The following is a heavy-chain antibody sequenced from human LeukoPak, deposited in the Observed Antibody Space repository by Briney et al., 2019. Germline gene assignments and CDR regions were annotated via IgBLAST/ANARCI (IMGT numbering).Heavy chain of an antibody. CDR3: ARRRCGGGRCYDGNWFDP. D-gene: IGHD2-15*01. J-gene: IGHJ5*02. V-gene: IGHV3-48*02. Sequence: GGSLRLSCAASGLSFSDSALHWVRQASGKGLEWVSYISGNSNTIYYADSVKGRFTISRDNAKSSLFLQMNSLRDDDTAVYYCARRRCGGGRCYDGNWFDPWGQGTLVTVSS. CDR2: ISGNSNTI. CDR1: GLSFSDSA.